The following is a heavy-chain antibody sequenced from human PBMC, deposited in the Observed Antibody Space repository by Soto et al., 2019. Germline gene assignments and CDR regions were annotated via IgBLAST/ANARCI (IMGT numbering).Heavy chain of an antibody. D-gene: IGHD2-15*01. J-gene: IGHJ6*03. CDR2: IKQDGSEK. Sequence: GGSLRLSCAASGFTFSSYWMSWVRQAPGKGLEWVANIKQDGSEKYYVDSVKGRFTISRDNAKNSLYLQMNSLRAEDTAVYYCARDKRMVVAATSYYYYMYVWGKGTTVTVSS. CDR1: GFTFSSYW. CDR3: ARDKRMVVAATSYYYYMYV. V-gene: IGHV3-7*01.